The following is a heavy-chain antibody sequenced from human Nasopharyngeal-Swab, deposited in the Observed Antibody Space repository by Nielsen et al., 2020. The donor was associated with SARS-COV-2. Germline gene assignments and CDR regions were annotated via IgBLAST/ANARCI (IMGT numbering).Heavy chain of an antibody. CDR2: IYYSGST. J-gene: IGHJ5*02. D-gene: IGHD2-15*01. CDR1: GGSISNYY. Sequence: SETLSLTCTVSGGSISNYYWSWIRQPPGKGLEWIGYIYYSGSTYYNPSLKSRVTISVDTSKNQFSLKLSSVTAADTAVYYCARGLTCSGGSCYSEWFDPWGQGTLVTVSS. CDR3: ARGLTCSGGSCYSEWFDP. V-gene: IGHV4-30-4*01.